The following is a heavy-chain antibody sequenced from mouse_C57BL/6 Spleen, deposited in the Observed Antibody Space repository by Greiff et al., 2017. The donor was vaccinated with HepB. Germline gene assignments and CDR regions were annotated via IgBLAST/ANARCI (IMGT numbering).Heavy chain of an antibody. D-gene: IGHD1-1*01. J-gene: IGHJ2*01. CDR1: GFTFSSYA. CDR2: ISSGGDYI. Sequence: EVQLVESGEGLVKPGGSLKLSCAASGFTFSSYAMSWVRQTPEKRLEWVAYISSGGDYIYYADPVKGRFTISRDNARNTLYLQMSSLKSEDTAMYYCTRESITTVVATDYFDYWGQGTTLTVSS. CDR3: TRESITTVVATDYFDY. V-gene: IGHV5-9-1*02.